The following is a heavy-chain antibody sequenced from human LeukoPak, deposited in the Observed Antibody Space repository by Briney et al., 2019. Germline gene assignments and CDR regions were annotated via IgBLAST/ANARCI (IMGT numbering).Heavy chain of an antibody. Sequence: ASVKVSCKASGYTFTSYDINWVQQATGQGLEWMGWVDPNSGNTAYSQKFQGRVTITRNTSISTAYMELSSLRSEDTAVYYCARGGGAFDIWGQGTMVTVSS. V-gene: IGHV1-8*03. CDR2: VDPNSGNT. J-gene: IGHJ3*02. CDR1: GYTFTSYD. CDR3: ARGGGAFDI.